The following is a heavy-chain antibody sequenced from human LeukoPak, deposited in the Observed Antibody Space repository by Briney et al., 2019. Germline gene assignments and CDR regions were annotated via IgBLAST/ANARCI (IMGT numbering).Heavy chain of an antibody. V-gene: IGHV1-18*04. J-gene: IGHJ4*02. Sequence: ASVKVSCKASGYTFTDYYIHWVRQAPGQGLEWMGWISAYNGNTNYAQKLQGRVTMTTDTSTSTAYMELRSLRSDDTAVYYCARDLEEMYYHDSSGPFDYWGQGTLVTVSS. CDR2: ISAYNGNT. CDR1: GYTFTDYY. CDR3: ARDLEEMYYHDSSGPFDY. D-gene: IGHD3-22*01.